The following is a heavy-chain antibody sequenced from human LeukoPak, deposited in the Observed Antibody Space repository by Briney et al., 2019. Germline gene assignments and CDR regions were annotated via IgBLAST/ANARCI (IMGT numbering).Heavy chain of an antibody. Sequence: ASVKVSCKASGYTFTSYDINWVRQATGQGLEWMGWMNPNSGNTGYAQKFQGRVTITRNTSISTAYMELSSLRSEDTAVYYCARGIGSSWLFDPWGQGTLVTVSS. CDR1: GYTFTSYD. V-gene: IGHV1-8*03. D-gene: IGHD6-13*01. CDR3: ARGIGSSWLFDP. CDR2: MNPNSGNT. J-gene: IGHJ5*02.